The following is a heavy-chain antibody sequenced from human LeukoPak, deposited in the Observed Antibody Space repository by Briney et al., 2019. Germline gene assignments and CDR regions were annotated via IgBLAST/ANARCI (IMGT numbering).Heavy chain of an antibody. Sequence: GGSLRLSCAASGFTFSSYGMHWVRQAPGKGLEWVAVISYDGSNKYYADSVKGRFTISRDNSKNTLYLQMNSLRAEDTAVYYCAKSHYDSSGYNVLDYWGQGTLVTVSS. D-gene: IGHD3-22*01. J-gene: IGHJ4*02. CDR2: ISYDGSNK. CDR1: GFTFSSYG. CDR3: AKSHYDSSGYNVLDY. V-gene: IGHV3-30*18.